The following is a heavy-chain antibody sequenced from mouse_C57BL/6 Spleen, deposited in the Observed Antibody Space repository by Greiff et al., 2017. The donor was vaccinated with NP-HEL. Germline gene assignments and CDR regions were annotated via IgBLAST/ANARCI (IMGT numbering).Heavy chain of an antibody. CDR2: IHPNSGST. D-gene: IGHD2-5*01. J-gene: IGHJ4*01. CDR3: ARPYSNYLYAMDY. V-gene: IGHV1-64*01. CDR1: GYTFTSYW. Sequence: QVQLQQSGAELVKPGASVKLSCKASGYTFTSYWMHWVKQRPGQGLEWIGMIHPNSGSTNYNEKFKSKATLTVDKSSSTAYMQLSSLTSEDSAVYYCARPYSNYLYAMDYWGQGTSVTVSS.